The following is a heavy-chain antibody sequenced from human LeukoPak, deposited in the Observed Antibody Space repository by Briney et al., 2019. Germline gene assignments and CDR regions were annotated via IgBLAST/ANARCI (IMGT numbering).Heavy chain of an antibody. D-gene: IGHD6-13*01. CDR3: ARPRYSSSWFDY. Sequence: SETLSLTCAVYGGSSSGYYWSWIRQPPGKGLEWIGEINHSGSTNYNPSLKSRVTISVDTSKNQFSLKLSSVTAADTAVYYCARPRYSSSWFDYWGQGTLVTVSS. CDR2: INHSGST. V-gene: IGHV4-34*01. CDR1: GGSSSGYY. J-gene: IGHJ4*02.